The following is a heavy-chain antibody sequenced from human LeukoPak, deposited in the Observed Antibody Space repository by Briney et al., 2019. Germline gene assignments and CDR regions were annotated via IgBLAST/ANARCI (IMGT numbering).Heavy chain of an antibody. CDR2: IYYSGST. CDR3: ARVTYSSSSISLDAFDI. D-gene: IGHD6-6*01. CDR1: GGSISSYY. J-gene: IGHJ3*02. Sequence: SETLSLTCTVSGGSISSYYWCWIRQPPGKGLEWIGYIYYSGSTNYNPSLKSRVTISVDTSKNQFSLKLSSVTAADTAVYYCARVTYSSSSISLDAFDIWGQGTMVTVSS. V-gene: IGHV4-59*12.